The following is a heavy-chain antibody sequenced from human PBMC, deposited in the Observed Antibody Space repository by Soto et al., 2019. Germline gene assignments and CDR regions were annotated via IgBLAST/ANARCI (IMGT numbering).Heavy chain of an antibody. J-gene: IGHJ3*02. CDR3: ARVVIGYCSGGSCYSGAFDI. CDR1: GYTFTSYG. D-gene: IGHD2-15*01. Sequence: ASVKVSCKASGYTFTSYGISWVRQAPGQGLEWMGWISAYNGNTNYAQKLQGRVTMTTDTSTSTAYMELRSLRSDDTAVYYCARVVIGYCSGGSCYSGAFDIWGQGTMVTVSS. CDR2: ISAYNGNT. V-gene: IGHV1-18*01.